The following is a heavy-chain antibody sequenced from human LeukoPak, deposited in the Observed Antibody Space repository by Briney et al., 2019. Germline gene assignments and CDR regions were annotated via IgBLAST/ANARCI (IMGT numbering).Heavy chain of an antibody. J-gene: IGHJ4*02. CDR3: ARVTGYVIEDNFDY. CDR2: INHSGST. Sequence: SETLSLTCAVYGGSFSGYYWSWIRQPPGKGLEWIGEINHSGSTNYNPSLKSRVTISVDTSKDQFSLKLRSVTAADTAVYYCARVTGYVIEDNFDYWGQGTLVTVSS. V-gene: IGHV4-34*01. CDR1: GGSFSGYY. D-gene: IGHD2-15*01.